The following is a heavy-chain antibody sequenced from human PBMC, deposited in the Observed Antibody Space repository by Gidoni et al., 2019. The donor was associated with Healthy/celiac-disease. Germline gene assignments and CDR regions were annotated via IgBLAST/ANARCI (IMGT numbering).Heavy chain of an antibody. V-gene: IGHV4-39*01. CDR2: IYYSGST. CDR1: GGSIRSSSYY. J-gene: IGHJ6*03. CDR3: ARLDTGWDYYMDV. Sequence: QLQLQESGPGLVKPSETLSLTCTVSGGSIRSSSYYWGWIRQPPGKGLEWIGSIYYSGSTYYNPSLKSRVTISVDTSKNQFSLKLSSVTAADTAVYYCARLDTGWDYYMDVWGKGTTVTVSS. D-gene: IGHD5-18*01.